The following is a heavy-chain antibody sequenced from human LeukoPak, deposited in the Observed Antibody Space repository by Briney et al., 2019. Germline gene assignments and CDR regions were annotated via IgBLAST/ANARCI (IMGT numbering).Heavy chain of an antibody. V-gene: IGHV1-2*02. D-gene: IGHD3-16*01. CDR1: GYTFTGYY. Sequence: ASVTVSFKSSGYTFTGYYMHWVRQAPGQGLEWMGWINPNSGGTNYAQKFQGRVTMTRDTSISTAYMELSRLRSDDTAVYYCARVFGDYYFDYWGQGTLVTVSS. CDR3: ARVFGDYYFDY. CDR2: INPNSGGT. J-gene: IGHJ4*02.